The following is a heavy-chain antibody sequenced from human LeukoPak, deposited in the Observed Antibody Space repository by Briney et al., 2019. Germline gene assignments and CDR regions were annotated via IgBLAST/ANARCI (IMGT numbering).Heavy chain of an antibody. V-gene: IGHV4-38-2*02. CDR1: AYSISSDYY. CDR2: MYHSGSAYYHPGGT. Sequence: SETLSLTCTVSAYSISSDYYWGWVRQPPGKGLEWIGSMYHSGSAYYHPGGTYYNTSIKSRVTISEDTYKYQFSLKLSSVTAADTAVYYCARGPPSGHDDSSGYYVPACFDYWGQGTLVTVSS. J-gene: IGHJ4*02. D-gene: IGHD3-22*01. CDR3: ARGPPSGHDDSSGYYVPACFDY.